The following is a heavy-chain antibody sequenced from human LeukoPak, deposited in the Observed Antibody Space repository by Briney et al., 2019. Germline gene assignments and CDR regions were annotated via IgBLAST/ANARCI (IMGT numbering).Heavy chain of an antibody. J-gene: IGHJ4*01. CDR2: IYYIGRT. CDR3: ARYMGPYYFDY. V-gene: IGHV4-59*01. D-gene: IGHD1-26*01. Sequence: CETLSLTCTVSGNSISGYYWSWIRHPPGKGLEWIGYIYYIGRTTYNPSLKSRVTISVDTSKIQFSLKLSSVTAADTAVYYCARYMGPYYFDYWGHGTLVAVSS. CDR1: GNSISGYY.